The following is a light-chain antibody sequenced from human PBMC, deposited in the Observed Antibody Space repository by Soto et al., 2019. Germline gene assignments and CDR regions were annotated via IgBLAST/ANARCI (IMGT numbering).Light chain of an antibody. CDR3: SSYTSSSTVV. Sequence: QSALTQPASVSGSPGQSITISCTGTSSDVGGYNYVSWYQQHPGKAPKLMIYDVSNRPSGVSNRFSGSKSGNTPSLTISGLQAEDEADYYCSSYTSSSTVVFGGGTKVTVL. V-gene: IGLV2-14*01. CDR2: DVS. CDR1: SSDVGGYNY. J-gene: IGLJ2*01.